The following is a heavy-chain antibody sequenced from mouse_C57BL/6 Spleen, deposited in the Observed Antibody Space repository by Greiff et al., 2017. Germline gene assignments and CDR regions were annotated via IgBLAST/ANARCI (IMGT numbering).Heavy chain of an antibody. V-gene: IGHV1-55*01. CDR2: IYPGSGST. CDR3: ARHPTTVVARYFDV. Sequence: QVQLQQPGAELVKPGASVKMSCKASGYTFTSYWITWVKQRPGQGLEWIGDIYPGSGSTNYNERFKSKATLTVDTSSSTAYMQLSSLTSEDSAVYYWARHPTTVVARYFDVWGTGTTVTVSS. D-gene: IGHD1-1*01. J-gene: IGHJ1*03. CDR1: GYTFTSYW.